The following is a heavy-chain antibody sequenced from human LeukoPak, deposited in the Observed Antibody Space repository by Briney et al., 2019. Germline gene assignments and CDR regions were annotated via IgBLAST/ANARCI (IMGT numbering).Heavy chain of an antibody. Sequence: PGGSLRLSCAASGFTFSSYAMSWVRQAPGKGLEWVSAISGSGGSTYYADSVKGRFTVSRDNSKDTLYLQMNSLRAEDTAVYYCAKGGSGYYYYAFDIWGQGTMVTVSS. V-gene: IGHV3-23*01. J-gene: IGHJ3*02. CDR2: ISGSGGST. D-gene: IGHD3-22*01. CDR3: AKGGSGYYYYAFDI. CDR1: GFTFSSYA.